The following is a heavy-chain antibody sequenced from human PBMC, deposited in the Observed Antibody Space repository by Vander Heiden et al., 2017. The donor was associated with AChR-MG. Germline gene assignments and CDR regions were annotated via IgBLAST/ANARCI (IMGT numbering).Heavy chain of an antibody. CDR3: ARDLGRNYVWGRAHFDY. V-gene: IGHV3-30-3*01. D-gene: IGHD3-16*01. CDR2: ISYDGSNK. CDR1: GFTFSSYA. Sequence: QVQLVESGGGVVQPGRSLRLSCAASGFTFSSYAMHWVRQAPGKGLEWVAVISYDGSNKYYADSVKGRFTISRDNSKNTLYLQMNSLRAEDTAVYYCARDLGRNYVWGRAHFDYWGQGTLVTVSS. J-gene: IGHJ4*02.